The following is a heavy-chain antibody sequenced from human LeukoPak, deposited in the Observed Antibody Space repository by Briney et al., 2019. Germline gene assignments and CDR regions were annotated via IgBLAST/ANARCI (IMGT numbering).Heavy chain of an antibody. V-gene: IGHV3-7*01. CDR1: GFTFGTYW. Sequence: GGSLRLSCLASGFTFGTYWMSWVRQAPGKGLEWVANIKQDGSEKYYVDSVKGRFSISRDNAKNSLFLQMTSLRAEDTAVYYCARPSYGSVPVGYWGQGTRVAVSS. J-gene: IGHJ4*02. CDR3: ARPSYGSVPVGY. D-gene: IGHD3-10*01. CDR2: IKQDGSEK.